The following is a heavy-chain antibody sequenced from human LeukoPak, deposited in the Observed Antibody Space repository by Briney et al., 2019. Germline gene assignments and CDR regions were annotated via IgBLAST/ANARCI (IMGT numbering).Heavy chain of an antibody. J-gene: IGHJ4*02. V-gene: IGHV4-59*08. Sequence: PSETLSLTCTVSGGSISSYYWSWIRQSPGKGLEWIGYILYSGSTNYNPSLKSRVTISVDTSKNQFSLKLTSVTAADTAVFYCARSYSSGWFYFDDWGQGTLVTVSS. CDR2: ILYSGST. CDR3: ARSYSSGWFYFDD. D-gene: IGHD6-19*01. CDR1: GGSISSYY.